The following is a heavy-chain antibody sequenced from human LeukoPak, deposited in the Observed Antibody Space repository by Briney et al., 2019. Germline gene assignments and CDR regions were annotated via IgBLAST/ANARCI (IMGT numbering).Heavy chain of an antibody. CDR1: GFIFSAYY. CDR3: ARARTGYASAVFDY. J-gene: IGHJ4*02. Sequence: PGGSLRLSCAASGFIFSAYYMTWIRQAPGKGLEWVSDISSSRSYTNYADSVKGRFTISRDNAKNSLYLQMNSLRADDTAVYYCARARTGYASAVFDYWGQGTLVTVSS. D-gene: IGHD2-15*01. CDR2: ISSSRSYT. V-gene: IGHV3-11*05.